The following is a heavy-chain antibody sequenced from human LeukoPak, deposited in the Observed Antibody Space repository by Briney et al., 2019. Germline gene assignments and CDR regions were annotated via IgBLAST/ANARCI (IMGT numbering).Heavy chain of an antibody. CDR3: ARDWGIGAFDI. J-gene: IGHJ3*02. V-gene: IGHV3-74*01. CDR1: GFTFSSYW. Sequence: GGSLRLTCAASGFTFSSYWMHWVRQAPGKGLVWVSRINSDGSSTSYADSVKGRFTISRDNDKNTLYLQMNSLRAEDTAVYYCARDWGIGAFDIWGQGTMVTVSS. D-gene: IGHD3-16*01. CDR2: INSDGSST.